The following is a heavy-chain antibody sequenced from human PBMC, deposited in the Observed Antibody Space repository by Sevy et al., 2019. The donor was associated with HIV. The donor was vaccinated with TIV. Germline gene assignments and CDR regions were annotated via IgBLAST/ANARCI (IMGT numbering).Heavy chain of an antibody. V-gene: IGHV3-11*01. D-gene: IGHD3-22*01. CDR2: ISSSGSTI. CDR3: ARDVAYYYDSSGYGY. Sequence: GGSLRLSCAASGFTFSDYYMSWIRQAPGKGLEWVSYISSSGSTIYYADSVKGRFTSSRDNAKNSLYLQMNSLRAEDTAVYYCARDVAYYYDSSGYGYWGQGTLVTVSS. CDR1: GFTFSDYY. J-gene: IGHJ4*02.